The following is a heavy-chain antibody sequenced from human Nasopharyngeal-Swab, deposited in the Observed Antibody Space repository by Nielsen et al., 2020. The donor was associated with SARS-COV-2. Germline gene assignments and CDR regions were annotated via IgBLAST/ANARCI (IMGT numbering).Heavy chain of an antibody. CDR1: GGSISSYY. V-gene: IGHV4-59*01. Sequence: SETLPLTCTVSGGSISSYYWSWIRQPPGKGLEWIGYIYYSGSTNYNPSLKSRVTISVDTSKNQFSLKLSSVTAADTAVYYCARYCSSTSCYERGFDYWGQGTLVTVSS. D-gene: IGHD2-2*01. CDR2: IYYSGST. J-gene: IGHJ4*02. CDR3: ARYCSSTSCYERGFDY.